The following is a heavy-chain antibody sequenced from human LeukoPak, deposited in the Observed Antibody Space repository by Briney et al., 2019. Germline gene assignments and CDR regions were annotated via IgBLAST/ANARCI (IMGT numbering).Heavy chain of an antibody. V-gene: IGHV3-7*01. D-gene: IGHD6-13*01. CDR2: IKGDGSEK. Sequence: GGSLRLSCAASGFTFSSYWMTSVRQAPGKWLEWVGNIKGDGSEKYYVDSVKGRFTISRDNAKNSLYLQMNSLRAEDTAVYYCARDEGYISPTHFDYWGQGTLVTVSS. J-gene: IGHJ4*02. CDR1: GFTFSSYW. CDR3: ARDEGYISPTHFDY.